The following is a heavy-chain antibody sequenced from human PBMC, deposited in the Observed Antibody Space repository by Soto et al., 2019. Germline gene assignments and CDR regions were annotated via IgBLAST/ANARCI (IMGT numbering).Heavy chain of an antibody. CDR1: GGSISSSGYS. CDR2: VYHSGST. D-gene: IGHD6-25*01. V-gene: IGHV4-30-2*01. J-gene: IGHJ4*02. CDR3: TNSPAGAYTTAAVH. Sequence: QLQLQESGSGLVKPSQTLSLTCAVSGGSISSSGYSWSWIRQPPGKGLEWVGYVYHSGSTYYNPSRNRQVTISVDRPKNQFSLKLSSVTAADTAVYYCTNSPAGAYTTAAVHWGQGTLVTVSS.